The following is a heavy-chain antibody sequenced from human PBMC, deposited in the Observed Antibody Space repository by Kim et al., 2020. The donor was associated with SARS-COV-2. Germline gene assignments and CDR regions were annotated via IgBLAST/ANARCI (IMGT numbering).Heavy chain of an antibody. Sequence: GGSLRLSCAASGLTLSNYGMHWVRQAPGKGLEWVAVTSYDGRKTFYVDSVKGRFTISRDNSKNTLYLHMNSLRVEDTALYFCAKDRFQQITFDYWGLGTLVTLSS. CDR1: GLTLSNYG. J-gene: IGHJ4*02. D-gene: IGHD3-16*01. CDR2: TSYDGRKT. CDR3: AKDRFQQITFDY. V-gene: IGHV3-30*18.